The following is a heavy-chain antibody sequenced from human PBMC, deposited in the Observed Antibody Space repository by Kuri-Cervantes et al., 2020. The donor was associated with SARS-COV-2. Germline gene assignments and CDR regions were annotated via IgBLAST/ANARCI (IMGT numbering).Heavy chain of an antibody. CDR2: IYYSGST. CDR1: GGSISSSSYY. J-gene: IGHJ4*02. D-gene: IGHD1/OR15-1a*01. Sequence: SETLSLTCTVSGGSISSSSYYWGWIRQPPGKGLEWIGSIYYSGSTYYNPSLKSRVTISVDTSKNQFSLKLSSVTAADTAVYYCARANWNKAELDYWGQGTLVTVSS. V-gene: IGHV4-39*01. CDR3: ARANWNKAELDY.